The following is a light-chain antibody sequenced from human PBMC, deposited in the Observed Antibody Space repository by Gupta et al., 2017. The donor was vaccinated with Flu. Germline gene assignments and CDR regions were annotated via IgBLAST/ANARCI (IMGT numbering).Light chain of an antibody. CDR3: QQRNSWWLPA. V-gene: IGKV3-11*01. CDR2: YAA. Sequence: AALSSSPREEAALSCWATQSISSSLAWYQQKPGQAPRILIYYAANRATGGPAGFISSRSGTNFTLTISSREPEEFAVYYCQQRNSWWLPAFGQGTRLEIK. CDR1: QSISSS. J-gene: IGKJ5*01.